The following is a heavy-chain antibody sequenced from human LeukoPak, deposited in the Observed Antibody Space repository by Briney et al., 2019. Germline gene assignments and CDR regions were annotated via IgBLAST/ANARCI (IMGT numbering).Heavy chain of an antibody. CDR3: AKDIGYVDTAILDY. CDR2: ISWNSGSI. D-gene: IGHD5-18*01. Sequence: PGRSLRLSCAASGFTFDDYAMHWVRQAPGKGLEWVSGISWNSGSIGYADSVKGRFTISRDNAKNSLYLQMNSLRAEDMALYYCAKDIGYVDTAILDYSSQGTLVTVSS. V-gene: IGHV3-9*03. J-gene: IGHJ4*02. CDR1: GFTFDDYA.